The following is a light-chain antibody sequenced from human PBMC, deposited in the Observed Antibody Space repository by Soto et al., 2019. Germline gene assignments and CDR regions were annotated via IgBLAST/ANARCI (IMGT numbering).Light chain of an antibody. V-gene: IGKV3-11*01. CDR1: QGGHSA. CDR2: GAS. Sequence: EIALTQSPATLSLSPGESTTLSCRASQGGHSAIAWYQQKPGQAPRLLIYGASSRATGIPDRFSGSGSGTEFTLTISRLEPEDFAVYYCQQRSNWPRSITFGQGTRLKIK. CDR3: QQRSNWPRSIT. J-gene: IGKJ5*01.